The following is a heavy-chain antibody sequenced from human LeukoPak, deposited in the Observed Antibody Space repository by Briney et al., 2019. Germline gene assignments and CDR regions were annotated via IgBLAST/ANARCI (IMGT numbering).Heavy chain of an antibody. V-gene: IGHV1-69*13. D-gene: IGHD3-3*01. J-gene: IGHJ6*03. CDR2: IIPIFGTA. CDR1: GGTFSSYA. CDR3: ARATRSGSRNYYYYYMDV. Sequence: SAKVSCKASGGTFSSYAISWVRQAPGQGLEWMGGIIPIFGTANYAQKFPGRVTITADESTSTAYMELSSLRSEDTAVYYCARATRSGSRNYYYYYMDVWGKGTTVTVSS.